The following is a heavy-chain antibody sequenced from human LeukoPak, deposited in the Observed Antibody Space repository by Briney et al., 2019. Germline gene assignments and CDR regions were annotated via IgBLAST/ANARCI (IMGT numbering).Heavy chain of an antibody. CDR2: IYSDNT. J-gene: IGHJ4*02. V-gene: IGHV3-53*01. CDR1: GFTVSSNS. D-gene: IGHD4/OR15-4a*01. CDR3: ARRAGAYSHPYDY. Sequence: GGSLRLSCTVSGFTVSSNSMSWVRQAPAKGLEWVSFIYSDNTHYSDSVKGRFTISRDNSKNTLYLQMNSLRAEDTAVYYCARRAGAYSHPYDYWGQGTLVTVSS.